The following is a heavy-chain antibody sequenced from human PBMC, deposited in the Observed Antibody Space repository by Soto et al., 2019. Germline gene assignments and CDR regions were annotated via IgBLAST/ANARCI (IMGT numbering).Heavy chain of an antibody. Sequence: ASVKVSCKASGYSFTSYDINWVRQATGQGLEWMRWMNLKSGNTGYAQKFQGRVTMTMDTSISTAYMELDSLRSEDTAVYYCARAAASLDPWGQGTLVTVSS. V-gene: IGHV1-8*01. CDR2: MNLKSGNT. CDR1: GYSFTSYD. CDR3: ARAAASLDP. J-gene: IGHJ5*02. D-gene: IGHD6-25*01.